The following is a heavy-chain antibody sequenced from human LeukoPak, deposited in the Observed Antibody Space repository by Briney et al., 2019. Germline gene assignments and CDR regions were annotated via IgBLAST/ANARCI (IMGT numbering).Heavy chain of an antibody. D-gene: IGHD3-9*01. V-gene: IGHV1-18*01. CDR3: ARGILKDDCFTGP. CDR2: ISTYNGET. Sequence: GASVKVSCKTSGYTFSSYGISWVRQAPGQGLEWMGWISTYNGETNYAQKLQGRVTMTTDTSTTTGYMELRSLRSDDTAVDYCARGILKDDCFTGPWGQGNLVNVSS. J-gene: IGHJ5*02. CDR1: GYTFSSYG.